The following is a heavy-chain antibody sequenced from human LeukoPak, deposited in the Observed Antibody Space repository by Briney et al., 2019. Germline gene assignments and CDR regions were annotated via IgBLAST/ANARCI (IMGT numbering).Heavy chain of an antibody. CDR3: VKWGDYDVLTGYYDPDY. Sequence: PGGSLRLSCAASGFTFSNYAMSWVRQAPGKGLEWVSAITGSGGGTYYADSVKGRSTISRENSKNTLYLQVNSLRAEDTAVYYCVKWGDYDVLTGYYDPDYWGQGSLVTVSS. CDR1: GFTFSNYA. CDR2: ITGSGGGT. V-gene: IGHV3-23*01. J-gene: IGHJ4*02. D-gene: IGHD3-9*01.